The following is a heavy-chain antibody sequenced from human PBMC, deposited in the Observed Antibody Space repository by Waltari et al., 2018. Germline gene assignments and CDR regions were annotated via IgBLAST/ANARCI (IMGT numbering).Heavy chain of an antibody. D-gene: IGHD3-10*01. CDR3: ARLHYYGSAGLDY. V-gene: IGHV5-51*03. Sequence: EVQLVQSGAEVKKPGESLKISCKGSGYSFTSYWIGWVRQLPGKGLEWMGISYPGASVTRYSPSIHGQFTISADKSISTADLQWSSLKASDTAMYYCARLHYYGSAGLDYWGQGTLVTVSS. CDR2: SYPGASVT. J-gene: IGHJ4*02. CDR1: GYSFTSYW.